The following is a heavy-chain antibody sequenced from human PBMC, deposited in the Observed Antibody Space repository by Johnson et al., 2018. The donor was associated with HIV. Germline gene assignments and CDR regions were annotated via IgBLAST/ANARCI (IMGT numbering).Heavy chain of an antibody. V-gene: IGHV3-33*01. Sequence: QVLLVESGGGVVKPGRSLRLSCAASGYTFSSYGMHWVRQAPGKGLEWVAVIWYDGSNKYYADSVKGRFTISRDNSKNTLYLQMNSLRPEDTAVYYCARDRPSGWPDAFDIWGQGTMVTVSS. J-gene: IGHJ3*02. D-gene: IGHD6-19*01. CDR1: GYTFSSYG. CDR3: ARDRPSGWPDAFDI. CDR2: IWYDGSNK.